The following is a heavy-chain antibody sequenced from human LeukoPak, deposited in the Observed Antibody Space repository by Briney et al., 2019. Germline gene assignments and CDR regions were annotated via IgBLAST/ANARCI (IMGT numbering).Heavy chain of an antibody. Sequence: SETLSLTCTVSGGPISSSSYYWGWIRQPPGKGLEWIGSIYYSGSTYYNPSLKSRVTISVDTSKNQFSLKLSSVTAADTAVYYCARQQSGYVGGYYYYMDVWGKGTTVTVSS. D-gene: IGHD5-12*01. V-gene: IGHV4-39*01. CDR3: ARQQSGYVGGYYYYMDV. J-gene: IGHJ6*03. CDR1: GGPISSSSYY. CDR2: IYYSGST.